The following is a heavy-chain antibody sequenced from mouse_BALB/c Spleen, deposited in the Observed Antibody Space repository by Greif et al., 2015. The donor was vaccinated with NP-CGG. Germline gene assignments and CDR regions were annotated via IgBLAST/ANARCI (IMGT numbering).Heavy chain of an antibody. V-gene: IGHV5-6*02. CDR2: ISSGGSYT. CDR3: ARRYGNLDYYAMDY. D-gene: IGHD2-10*02. J-gene: IGHJ4*01. Sequence: EVKLVESGGDLVKPGGSLKLSCAASGFTFSSYGMSWVRQTPDKRLEWVATISSGGSYTYYPDSVKGRFTISRDNAKNTLYLQMSSLKSEDTAMYYCARRYGNLDYYAMDYWGQGTSVTVSS. CDR1: GFTFSSYG.